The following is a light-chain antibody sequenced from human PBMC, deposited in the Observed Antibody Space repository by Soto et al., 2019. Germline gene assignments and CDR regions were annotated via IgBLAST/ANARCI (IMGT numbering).Light chain of an antibody. J-gene: IGKJ4*01. Sequence: IVITQSPATLSVNTGERATLSCRASQSVSGSYLAWYQQKPGQAPRLLIYGASSRATGIPDRFSGSGSGTDFTLNISSLEPEDFALYYCHHYSSSPLTFGGG. CDR2: GAS. CDR1: QSVSGSY. CDR3: HHYSSSPLT. V-gene: IGKV3-20*01.